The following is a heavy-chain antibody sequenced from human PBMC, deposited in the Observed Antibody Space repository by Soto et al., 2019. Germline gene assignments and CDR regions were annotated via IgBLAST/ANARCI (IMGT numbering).Heavy chain of an antibody. CDR3: AGAPGYSTDRGALDI. CDR2: ISTYNGNT. J-gene: IGHJ3*02. V-gene: IGHV1-18*03. CDR1: GYTFTRYG. Sequence: QVQLEQSGAEVQKPGASVKVSCKGSGYTFTRYGITWVRQAPGQGLEWMGRISTYNGNTNYAQKLQGRGTRTADTSTTTAYMERRSLTSDDMAVYYCAGAPGYSTDRGALDIWGQGTVVTVSS. D-gene: IGHD6-13*01.